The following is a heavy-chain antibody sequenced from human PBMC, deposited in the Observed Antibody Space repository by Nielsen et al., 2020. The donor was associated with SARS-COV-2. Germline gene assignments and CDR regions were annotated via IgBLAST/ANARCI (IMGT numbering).Heavy chain of an antibody. CDR1: GGSSSSSSYY. Sequence: SETLSLTCTVSGGSSSSSSYYWGWIRQPPGKGLEWIGSIYYSGSTYYNPSLKSRVTISVDTSKNQFSLKLSSVTAADTAVYYCASHSNPEYYYYYYGMDVWGQGTTVTVSS. D-gene: IGHD4-11*01. V-gene: IGHV4-39*01. CDR2: IYYSGST. J-gene: IGHJ6*02. CDR3: ASHSNPEYYYYYYGMDV.